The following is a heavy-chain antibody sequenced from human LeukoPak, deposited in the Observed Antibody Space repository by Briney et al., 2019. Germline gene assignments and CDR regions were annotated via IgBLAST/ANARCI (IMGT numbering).Heavy chain of an antibody. CDR1: GFTFSRDA. V-gene: IGHV3-23*01. D-gene: IGHD6-13*01. CDR2: ISGSGGST. CDR3: AKSPSSSWYTGCD. J-gene: IGHJ4*02. Sequence: GGTLRLSSAASGFTFSRDAMSWVRQAPREGLGWVSAISGSGGSTYYADSVKGRFTISRDNSKNTLYLQMNSLRAEDTAVYYCAKSPSSSWYTGCDWGQGTLVTVSS.